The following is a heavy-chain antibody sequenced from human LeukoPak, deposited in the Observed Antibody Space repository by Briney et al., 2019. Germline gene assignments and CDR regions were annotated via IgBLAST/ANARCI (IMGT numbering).Heavy chain of an antibody. CDR3: ARDVLLWFGELSG. CDR1: GFTFSSYE. V-gene: IGHV3-48*03. J-gene: IGHJ4*02. D-gene: IGHD3-10*01. Sequence: GGSLRLSCAASGFTFSSYEMNWVRQAPGKGLEWVSYISSSGSTIYYADSVKGRFTISRDNAKNSPYLQMNSLRAEDTAVYYCARDVLLWFGELSGWGQGTLVTVSS. CDR2: ISSSGSTI.